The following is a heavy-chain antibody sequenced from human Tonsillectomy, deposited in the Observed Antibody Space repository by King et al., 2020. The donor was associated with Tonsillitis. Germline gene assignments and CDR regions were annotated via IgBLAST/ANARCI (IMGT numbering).Heavy chain of an antibody. CDR2: IKQDGSEE. CDR3: ARDRGEYCSLTSCFPYYFDF. V-gene: IGHV3-7*03. D-gene: IGHD2-2*01. J-gene: IGHJ4*02. CDR1: GFSFSYYW. Sequence: VQLVESGGGLVQPGGSLRLSCAASGFSFSYYWMSWVRQVPGKGLEWVANIKQDGSEEYYVDSVKGRFTISRDNAKNSLYLQMNSLRAGDTAVYFCARDRGEYCSLTSCFPYYFDFWGQGTLVTVSS.